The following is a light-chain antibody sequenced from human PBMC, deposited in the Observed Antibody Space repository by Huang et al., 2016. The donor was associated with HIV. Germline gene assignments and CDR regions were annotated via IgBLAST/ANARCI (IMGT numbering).Light chain of an antibody. J-gene: IGKJ2*01. CDR3: QQYNNWPRT. CDR1: QYVSSN. V-gene: IGKV3-15*01. Sequence: VMTQSPDTLSVSPGERPTLYCRASQYVSSNLAWYQQKPGQAPRLLVYGASTRVIDIPARFSGSGSGTEFTLTISSLQSEDSAVYYCQQYNNWPRTFGQGTKLEIK. CDR2: GAS.